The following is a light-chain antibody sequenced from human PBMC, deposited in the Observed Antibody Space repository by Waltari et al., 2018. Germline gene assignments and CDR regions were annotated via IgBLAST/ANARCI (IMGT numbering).Light chain of an antibody. J-gene: IGKJ2*01. Sequence: EVLMIQSPPTLSAPPGGSATLSCRASQSIARNLAWYQQKPGQAPRLLIYGASTRATDVPDRFSGSGSGTEFTLTISSLQSEDFAVYYCQQYNNWRTFGQGTKLEIK. CDR3: QQYNNWRT. CDR2: GAS. CDR1: QSIARN. V-gene: IGKV3-15*01.